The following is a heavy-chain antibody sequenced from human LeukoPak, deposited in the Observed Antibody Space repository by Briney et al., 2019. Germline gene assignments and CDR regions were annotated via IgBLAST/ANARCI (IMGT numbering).Heavy chain of an antibody. J-gene: IGHJ3*02. V-gene: IGHV1-18*01. CDR1: GYTFTSYG. CDR2: ISAYNGNT. Sequence: ASVKVSCKASGYTFTSYGISWVRQAPGQGLEWMGWISAYNGNTNYAQKLQGRVTVTTDTSTSTAYMELRSLRSDDTAVYYCARGTDYYDSSDDAFDIWGQGTMVTVSS. CDR3: ARGTDYYDSSDDAFDI. D-gene: IGHD3-22*01.